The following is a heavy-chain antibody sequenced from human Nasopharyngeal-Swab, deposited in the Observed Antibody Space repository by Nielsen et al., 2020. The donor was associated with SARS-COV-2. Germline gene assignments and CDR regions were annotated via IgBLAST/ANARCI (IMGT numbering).Heavy chain of an antibody. D-gene: IGHD6-19*01. Sequence: GGSLRLSCAASGFTFDDYATHWVRQAPGKGLEWVSGISWNSGSIGYADSVKGRFTISRDNAKNSLYLQMNSLRAEDTALYYCAKLYSSGWYLGYWGQGTLVTVSS. CDR1: GFTFDDYA. V-gene: IGHV3-9*01. CDR2: ISWNSGSI. J-gene: IGHJ4*02. CDR3: AKLYSSGWYLGY.